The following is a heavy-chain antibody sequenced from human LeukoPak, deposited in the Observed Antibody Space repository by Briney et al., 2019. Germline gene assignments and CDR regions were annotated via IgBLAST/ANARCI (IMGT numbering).Heavy chain of an antibody. Sequence: PGGSLRLSCAASGFPFSRSEMNWVRQAPGKGLEWVSYISSSSTIYYADSVKGRFTISRDNAKNSLYLQMNSLRAEDTAVYYCARDSGDYYNFNFDYWGQGTLVTVSS. D-gene: IGHD4-11*01. CDR1: GFPFSRSE. CDR2: ISSSSTI. J-gene: IGHJ4*02. V-gene: IGHV3-48*03. CDR3: ARDSGDYYNFNFDY.